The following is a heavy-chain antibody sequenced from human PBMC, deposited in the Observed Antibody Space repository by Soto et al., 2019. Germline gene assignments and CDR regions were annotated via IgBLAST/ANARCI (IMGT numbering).Heavy chain of an antibody. CDR1: GFTVSSNY. D-gene: IGHD5-12*01. Sequence: PGGSLRLSCAASGFTVSSNYMSWVRQAPGKGLEWVSVIYSGGSTYYADSVKGRFTISRDNSKNTLYLQMNSLRAEDTAVYYCGRALEYSGYLYYYYYMDVWGKGTTVTVSS. J-gene: IGHJ6*03. V-gene: IGHV3-66*01. CDR3: GRALEYSGYLYYYYYMDV. CDR2: IYSGGST.